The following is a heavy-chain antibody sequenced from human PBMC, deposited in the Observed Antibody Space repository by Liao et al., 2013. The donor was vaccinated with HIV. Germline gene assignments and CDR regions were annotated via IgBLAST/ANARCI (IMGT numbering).Heavy chain of an antibody. CDR2: INHSGST. Sequence: QVQLQESGPGLVKPSETLSLTCAVYGGSFSGYYWSWIRQPPGKGLEWIGEINHSGSTNYNPSLKSRVTISVDTSKNQFSLKLSSVTAADTAVYSCARGSRLRLGLVDYWGQGTWSPSPQ. J-gene: IGHJ4*02. V-gene: IGHV4-34*01. CDR1: GGSFSGYY. CDR3: ARGSRLRLGLVDY. D-gene: IGHD3-16*01.